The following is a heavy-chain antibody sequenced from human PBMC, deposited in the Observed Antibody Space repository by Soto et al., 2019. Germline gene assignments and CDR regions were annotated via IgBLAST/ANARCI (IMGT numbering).Heavy chain of an antibody. CDR1: GFTFSNYP. V-gene: IGHV3-23*01. J-gene: IGHJ4*02. Sequence: EVQVSESGGGLVQPGGSLRLSCATSGFTFSNYPMNWVRQAPGKGLEWVSGISAGGDRTYYADSVKGRFTICRDNSKNSGSLRMNSLRVEDTAVYCCACRVWGQGTVVTVPS. CDR2: ISAGGDRT. D-gene: IGHD3-10*01. CDR3: ACRV.